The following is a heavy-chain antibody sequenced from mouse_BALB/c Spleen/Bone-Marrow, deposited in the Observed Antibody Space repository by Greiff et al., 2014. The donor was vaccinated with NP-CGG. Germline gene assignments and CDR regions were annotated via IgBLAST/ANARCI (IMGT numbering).Heavy chain of an antibody. V-gene: IGHV14-3*02. Sequence: VQLKESGAELVMPGASVKLSCTASGFNIKDTYMHWVKQRPEQGLGWIGRIDPANGNTKYDPKFQGKATITADTSSNTAYLQLSSLTSEDTAVYYCARWEYYAMDYWGQGTSVTVSS. CDR2: IDPANGNT. CDR3: ARWEYYAMDY. J-gene: IGHJ4*01. CDR1: GFNIKDTY. D-gene: IGHD4-1*01.